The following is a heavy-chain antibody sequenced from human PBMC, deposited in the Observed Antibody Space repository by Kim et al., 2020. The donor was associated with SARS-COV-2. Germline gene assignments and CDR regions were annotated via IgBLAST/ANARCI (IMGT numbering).Heavy chain of an antibody. D-gene: IGHD3-16*01. Sequence: ASVKVSCKASGYTFTSYYMHWVRQAPGQGLEWMGIINPSGGSTSYAQKFQGRVTMTRDTSTSTVYMELSSLRSEDTAVYYCARDGRPLGELGWFDPWGQGTLVTVSS. CDR2: INPSGGST. CDR1: GYTFTSYY. CDR3: ARDGRPLGELGWFDP. V-gene: IGHV1-46*01. J-gene: IGHJ5*02.